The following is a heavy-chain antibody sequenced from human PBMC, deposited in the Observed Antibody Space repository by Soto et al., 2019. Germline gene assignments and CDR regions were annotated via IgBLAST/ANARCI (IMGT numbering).Heavy chain of an antibody. CDR1: GCTFSRYA. D-gene: IGHD2-8*01. CDR3: ARDWSLGYCTNGVCYYYYYGMDV. J-gene: IGHJ6*02. Sequence: ASVKVSCKPSGCTFSRYAISWVEQAPAQGREGMGGVIPCFCTANYQQKPQGRVTITANESPSTAHVEPSSLRSEDTAVYYCARDWSLGYCTNGVCYYYYYGMDVWGQGTTVTVSS. CDR2: VIPCFCTA. V-gene: IGHV1-69*13.